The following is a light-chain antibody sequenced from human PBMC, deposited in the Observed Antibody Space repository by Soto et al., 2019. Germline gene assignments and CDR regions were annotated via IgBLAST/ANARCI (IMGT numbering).Light chain of an antibody. J-gene: IGLJ1*01. CDR2: DDN. CDR3: SSFTTSSTFV. CDR1: SSDVGRYNY. Sequence: QSALAQPASVSGSRGQSITISCTGTSSDVGRYNYVSWFQQHPGKVPKLIIYDDNNWPSGVSDRFSGSKSGNTASLTISGLQPEDEADYYCSSFTTSSTFVFGTGTKVTVL. V-gene: IGLV2-14*03.